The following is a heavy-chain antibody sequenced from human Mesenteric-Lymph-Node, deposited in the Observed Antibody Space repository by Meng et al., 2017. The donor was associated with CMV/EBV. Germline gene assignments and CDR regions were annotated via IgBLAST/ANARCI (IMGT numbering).Heavy chain of an antibody. CDR3: ARDSIASGSSWYPSDY. CDR2: INPSGGST. D-gene: IGHD6-13*01. J-gene: IGHJ4*02. CDR1: GYTFTSYY. Sequence: SGYTFTSYYRHWVRQAPGQGLEWMGIINPSGGSTSYAQKFQGRVTMTRDTSTSTVYMELSSLRSEDTAVYYCARDSIASGSSWYPSDYWGQGTLVTVSS. V-gene: IGHV1-46*01.